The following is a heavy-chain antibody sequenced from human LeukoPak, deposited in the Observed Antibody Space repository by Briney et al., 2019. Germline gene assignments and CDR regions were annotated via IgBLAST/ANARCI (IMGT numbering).Heavy chain of an antibody. CDR2: IVVGRGNT. Sequence: SVKVSCKASGFTFTSSAVQWVRQARGQRLEWIGWIVVGRGNTNYAQKFQERVTITRDMSTSTAYMELSSLRSEDTAVYYCAAERAYSGSYYGDAYFDYWGQGTLVTVSS. CDR3: AAERAYSGSYYGDAYFDY. V-gene: IGHV1-58*01. D-gene: IGHD1-26*01. CDR1: GFTFTSSA. J-gene: IGHJ4*02.